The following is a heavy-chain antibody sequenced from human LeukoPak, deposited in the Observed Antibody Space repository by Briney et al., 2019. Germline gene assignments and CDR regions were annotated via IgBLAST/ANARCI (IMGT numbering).Heavy chain of an antibody. CDR2: ISDSGGT. J-gene: IGHJ5*02. D-gene: IGHD1-1*01. CDR1: GGSISSYY. CDR3: AREGTAGTNLNWFDP. V-gene: IGHV4-59*01. Sequence: SQTLSLTCTVSGGSISSYYWSWIRQPPGKGLECNVYISDSGGTNFNPSLKSRVTISVDTSKNQFSLRLSSVTAADTAVYYCAREGTAGTNLNWFDPWGQGTLVTVSS.